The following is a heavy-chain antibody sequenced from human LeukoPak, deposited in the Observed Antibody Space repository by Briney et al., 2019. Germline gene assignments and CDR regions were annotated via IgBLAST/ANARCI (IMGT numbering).Heavy chain of an antibody. Sequence: GGSLRLSCVALEFSFETYWMSRVRQAPGKGPEWVANINEDGSEKHYVGSVRGRYTISRDNADNSLHLQMNSLRPEDMAVYYCARGETMDVWGKGTTVTVSS. D-gene: IGHD5-24*01. V-gene: IGHV3-7*01. CDR2: INEDGSEK. J-gene: IGHJ6*03. CDR3: ARGETMDV. CDR1: EFSFETYW.